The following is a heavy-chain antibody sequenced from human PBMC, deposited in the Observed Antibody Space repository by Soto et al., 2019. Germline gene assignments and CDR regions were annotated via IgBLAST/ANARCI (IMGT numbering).Heavy chain of an antibody. D-gene: IGHD3-16*01. CDR3: AKGEAFDP. CDR2: ISYDGSTT. Sequence: AGGSLRLSCAASGFTFSTYGMHWVRQAPGKGLEWVAVISYDGSTTYYTDSVKGRFTISRDNSKNTLYLQMNSLRPEDTAVYYCAKGEAFDPWGQGTLVTVSS. CDR1: GFTFSTYG. V-gene: IGHV3-30*18. J-gene: IGHJ5*02.